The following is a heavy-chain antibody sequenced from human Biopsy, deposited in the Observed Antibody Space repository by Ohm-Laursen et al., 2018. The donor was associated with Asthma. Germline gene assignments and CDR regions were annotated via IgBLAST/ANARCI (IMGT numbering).Heavy chain of an antibody. J-gene: IGHJ6*02. CDR3: ARCQVGYSSGWSLLLKKIYYSGMDV. V-gene: IGHV1-69*13. CDR2: IMTVFGTT. CDR1: GGTSSNFA. Sequence: SVKVSCNAPGGTSSNFAISWVRQAPGQGLEWLGGIMTVFGTTNYAQKFQGRVTITADESTSTAYMELTSLRSEDTAIYYCARCQVGYSSGWSLLLKKIYYSGMDVWGQGTAVTVSS. D-gene: IGHD6-19*01.